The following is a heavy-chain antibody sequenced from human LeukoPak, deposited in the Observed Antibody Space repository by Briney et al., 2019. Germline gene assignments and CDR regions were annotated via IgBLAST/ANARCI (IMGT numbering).Heavy chain of an antibody. CDR2: IHDTGST. CDR3: ARFSSGCSTSSCYLTY. Sequence: SSETLSLTCSVSGGSLSSHYWSWIRQPPGKGLELIGHIHDTGSTFYNPSLRGRVTISLDTSNNQFSLKLTSMTAADTAVYYCARFSSGCSTSSCYLTYWGQGTLVTVSS. D-gene: IGHD2-2*01. CDR1: GGSLSSHY. J-gene: IGHJ4*02. V-gene: IGHV4-59*11.